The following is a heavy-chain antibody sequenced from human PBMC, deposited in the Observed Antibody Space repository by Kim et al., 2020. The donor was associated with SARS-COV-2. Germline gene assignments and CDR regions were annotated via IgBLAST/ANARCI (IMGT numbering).Heavy chain of an antibody. CDR2: ISGSGGST. CDR1: GFTFSSYA. J-gene: IGHJ4*02. D-gene: IGHD3-3*01. V-gene: IGHV3-23*01. CDR3: AKDRPLEWLSQLPPARYFDY. Sequence: GGSLRLSCAASGFTFSSYAMSWVRQAPGKGLEWVSAISGSGGSTYYADSVKGRFTISRDNSKNTLYLQMNSLRAEDTAVYYCAKDRPLEWLSQLPPARYFDYCGQGALVTVS.